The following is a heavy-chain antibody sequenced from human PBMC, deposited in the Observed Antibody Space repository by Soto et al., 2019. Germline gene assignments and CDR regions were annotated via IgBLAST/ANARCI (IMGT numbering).Heavy chain of an antibody. CDR3: ATTRDYSGSGRHDQGYYYYSMDV. J-gene: IGHJ6*03. Sequence: QVQLVESGGGVVQPGRSLRLSCAASGFTFSSYGMHWVRQAPGKGLEWVAVIWYDGSNKYYADSVKGRFTISRDTSKNTLYLQMNSLRAEDTAVYYCATTRDYSGSGRHDQGYYYYSMDVWRKGTPVTVSS. V-gene: IGHV3-33*01. CDR2: IWYDGSNK. CDR1: GFTFSSYG. D-gene: IGHD3-10*01.